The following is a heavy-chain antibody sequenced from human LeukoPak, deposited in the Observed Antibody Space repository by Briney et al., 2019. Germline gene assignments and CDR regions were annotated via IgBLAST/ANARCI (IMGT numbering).Heavy chain of an antibody. CDR2: IYYSGST. Sequence: SETLSLTCTVSGGSISSYYWSWIRQPSGKGLEWIGYIYYSGSTNYNPSLKSRVTISVDTSKNQLSLKLSSVTAADTAVYYCARGGGYYYYGMDVWGQGTTVTVSS. J-gene: IGHJ6*02. CDR3: ARGGGYYYYGMDV. D-gene: IGHD2-15*01. CDR1: GGSISSYY. V-gene: IGHV4-59*01.